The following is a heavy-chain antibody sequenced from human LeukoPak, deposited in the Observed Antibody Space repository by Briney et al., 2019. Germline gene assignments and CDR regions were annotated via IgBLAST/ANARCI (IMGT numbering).Heavy chain of an antibody. CDR1: GGSISSYL. J-gene: IGHJ4*02. Sequence: SETLSLTCTVSGGSISSYLWSWIRQSAGKGLEWLGRIHTSGTTTYSPSLQSRLTMSVDTSKSQVSLRLTSVTAADTAVYYCATEQVSASAWGFDYWGQGSLVTVSS. V-gene: IGHV4-4*07. D-gene: IGHD5/OR15-5a*01. CDR2: IHTSGTT. CDR3: ATEQVSASAWGFDY.